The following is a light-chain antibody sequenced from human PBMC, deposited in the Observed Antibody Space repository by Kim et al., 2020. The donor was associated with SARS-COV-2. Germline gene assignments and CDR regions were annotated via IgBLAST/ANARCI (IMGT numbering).Light chain of an antibody. CDR2: RAS. J-gene: IGKJ4*01. V-gene: IGKV1-27*01. CDR1: QGISNF. Sequence: SASGGDRVTITGRASQGISNFLAWYQQKPGEVPKLLIYRASTLQSGVPSRFSGSGSGTEFTLTISSLQPEDVATYYCQKYNSAPLTFGGVTKLEI. CDR3: QKYNSAPLT.